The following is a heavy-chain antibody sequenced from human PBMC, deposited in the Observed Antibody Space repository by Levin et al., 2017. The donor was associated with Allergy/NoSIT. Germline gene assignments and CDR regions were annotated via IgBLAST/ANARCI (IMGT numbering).Heavy chain of an antibody. V-gene: IGHV3-30*18. Sequence: HAGGSLRLSCAASGFTFSTYGMHWVRQAPGKGLEWVAVISYEGSKKYYADSVKGRFTISRDNSKNTLNLQINSLRAEDTAVYFCAKDSGSMIVAYQGDFEYWGQGTLVTVSS. J-gene: IGHJ4*02. CDR2: ISYEGSKK. D-gene: IGHD3-22*01. CDR3: AKDSGSMIVAYQGDFEY. CDR1: GFTFSTYG.